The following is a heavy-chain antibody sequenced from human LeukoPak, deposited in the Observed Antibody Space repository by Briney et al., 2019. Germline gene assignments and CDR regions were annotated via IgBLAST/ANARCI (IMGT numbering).Heavy chain of an antibody. CDR1: GFTFSSYA. Sequence: GGSLRLSCAASGFTFSSYAMHWVRQAPGKGLEWVAVISYDGSNKYYADSVKGRFTISRDNSKNTLYLQMNSLRAEDTAVYYCARALTYYYDSSGYEWGQGTLVTVSS. CDR2: ISYDGSNK. V-gene: IGHV3-30-3*01. D-gene: IGHD3-22*01. J-gene: IGHJ4*02. CDR3: ARALTYYYDSSGYE.